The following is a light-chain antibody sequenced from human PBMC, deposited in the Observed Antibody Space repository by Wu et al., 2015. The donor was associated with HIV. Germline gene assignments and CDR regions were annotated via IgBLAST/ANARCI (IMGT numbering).Light chain of an antibody. Sequence: DIQMTQSPSSLSASVGDRVTITCRASQNITNLLTWYQQKPGKAPYLLIYAASSLHSGVPSRFSGSGSGTDFTLSIKSLQPEDFATYYCQQSDTTPWTFGQGTNVEIK. CDR2: AAS. CDR3: QQSDTTPWT. CDR1: QNITNL. V-gene: IGKV1-39*01. J-gene: IGKJ1*01.